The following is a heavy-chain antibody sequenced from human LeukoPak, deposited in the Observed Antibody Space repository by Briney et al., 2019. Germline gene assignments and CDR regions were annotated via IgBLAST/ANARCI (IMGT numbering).Heavy chain of an antibody. Sequence: GGSGRLSCAASGFTFSDYAMSCVRQAPGKGLEWVSAIYGSGGSTFYADSVKGRFTISRDNSKNTLYLQMNSLRAEDTAVYYCAKPTYYDILTGYNWGQGTLVTVSS. J-gene: IGHJ4*02. CDR1: GFTFSDYA. D-gene: IGHD3-9*01. CDR2: IYGSGGST. V-gene: IGHV3-23*01. CDR3: AKPTYYDILTGYN.